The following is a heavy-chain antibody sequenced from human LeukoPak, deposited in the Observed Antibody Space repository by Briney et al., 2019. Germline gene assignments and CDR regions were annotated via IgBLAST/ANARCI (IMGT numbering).Heavy chain of an antibody. CDR1: GYTFTSYY. D-gene: IGHD5-12*01. CDR3: ARATRLYSGYDSRGSYFDY. J-gene: IGHJ4*02. CDR2: INPSGGST. V-gene: IGHV1-46*01. Sequence: GASVKVSCKASGYTFTSYYMHWVRQAPGQGLEWMGIINPSGGSTSYAQKFQGRVTMTRDTSTSTVYMELSSLRSEDTAVYYCARATRLYSGYDSRGSYFDYWGQGTLVTVSS.